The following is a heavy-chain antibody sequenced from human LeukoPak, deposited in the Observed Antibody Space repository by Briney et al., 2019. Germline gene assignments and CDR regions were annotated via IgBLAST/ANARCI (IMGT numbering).Heavy chain of an antibody. CDR2: IYSGGST. J-gene: IGHJ4*02. Sequence: AGGSLRLSCAASGFTFSSYAMSWVRQAPGKGLEWVSVIYSGGSTYYADSVKGRFTISRDNSKNTLYLQMNSLRAEDTAVYYCAMSIAVAGPIDYWGQGTLVTVSS. CDR1: GFTFSSYA. CDR3: AMSIAVAGPIDY. V-gene: IGHV3-53*01. D-gene: IGHD6-19*01.